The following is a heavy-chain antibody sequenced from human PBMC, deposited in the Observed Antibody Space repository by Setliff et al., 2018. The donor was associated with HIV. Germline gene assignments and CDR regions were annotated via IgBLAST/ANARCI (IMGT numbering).Heavy chain of an antibody. D-gene: IGHD6-19*01. CDR3: ARHHISAPLRRWDNYYYMDV. Sequence: PSETLSLTCTVSGGSISSSSYYWGWVRQPPGKGLEWIGSIYYSGSTYYNLSFRSRVTMSVDTSKNQFSLKLTSVTATDPAVYYCARHHISAPLRRWDNYYYMDVWGKGTTVTFSS. V-gene: IGHV4-39*01. CDR1: GGSISSSSYY. CDR2: IYYSGST. J-gene: IGHJ6*03.